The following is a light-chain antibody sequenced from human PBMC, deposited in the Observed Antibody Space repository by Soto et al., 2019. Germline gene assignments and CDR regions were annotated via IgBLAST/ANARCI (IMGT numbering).Light chain of an antibody. CDR3: QQYNNWPPIT. CDR2: GAS. CDR1: QSVSSN. Sequence: EIVMTQSPATLSVSPGERATLSCRASQSVSSNLAWYQQKPGQAPRLLIYGASTRANGIPARFSGSGSGTELTLTISSLQPEDFAVYDCQQYNNWPPITFGQGTRLEIK. J-gene: IGKJ5*01. V-gene: IGKV3-15*01.